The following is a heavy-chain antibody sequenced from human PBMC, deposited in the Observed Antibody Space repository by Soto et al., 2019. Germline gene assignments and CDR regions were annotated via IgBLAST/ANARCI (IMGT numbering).Heavy chain of an antibody. CDR2: MSGSGGYT. V-gene: IGHV3-23*01. Sequence: EVQLLESGGGLVQPGGSLRLSCAASGFTFSSYAMSWVRQAPGKGLEWVSTMSGSGGYTYYADSVEGRFAISRDNSKNTLYLQMADLRAEDTAVYYCATFRSCTSTSCYGREGGFWGQGTLVTVSS. D-gene: IGHD2-2*01. J-gene: IGHJ4*02. CDR1: GFTFSSYA. CDR3: ATFRSCTSTSCYGREGGF.